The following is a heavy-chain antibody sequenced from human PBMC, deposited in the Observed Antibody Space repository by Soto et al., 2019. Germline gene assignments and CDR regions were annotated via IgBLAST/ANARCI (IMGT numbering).Heavy chain of an antibody. CDR3: ARGLDAFDI. CDR1: GFTFSSYA. CDR2: ISYDGSNK. V-gene: IGHV3-30-3*01. J-gene: IGHJ3*02. Sequence: QVQLVESGGGVVQPGRSLRLSCAASGFTFSSYAMHWVRQAPGKGLEWVAVISYDGSNKYYADSVKGRFTISRDNSKNTLYLQMNSLRAEDTAVYYCARGLDAFDIWGQGTMVTVSP.